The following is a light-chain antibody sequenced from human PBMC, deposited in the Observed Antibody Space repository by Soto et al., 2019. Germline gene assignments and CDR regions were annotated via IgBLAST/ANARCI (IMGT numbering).Light chain of an antibody. CDR2: DAS. Sequence: AIRMTQSPSSLSSSTGDRVTITCRASQGISSYLAWYQQKPGKAPNLLIYDASSLESGVPSRFRGSGFGTEFTLTISSLKPDDFETYYCQQLNSYSRTFGQGTKVDIK. CDR3: QQLNSYSRT. V-gene: IGKV1-8*01. J-gene: IGKJ1*01. CDR1: QGISSY.